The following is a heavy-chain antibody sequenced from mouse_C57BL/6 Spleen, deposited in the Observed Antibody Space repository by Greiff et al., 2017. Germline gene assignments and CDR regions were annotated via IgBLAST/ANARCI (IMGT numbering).Heavy chain of an antibody. CDR1: GYAFSSSW. CDR3: ARSGSSPG. Sequence: QVQLQQSGPELVKPGASVKISCKASGYAFSSSWMNWVKQRPGKGLEWIGRFYPGDGDTNYNGKFKGKATLTADKSSSTAYMQLSRLTSEDSAVYFCARSGSSPGWGQGTLVTVSA. CDR2: FYPGDGDT. V-gene: IGHV1-82*01. J-gene: IGHJ3*02. D-gene: IGHD1-1*01.